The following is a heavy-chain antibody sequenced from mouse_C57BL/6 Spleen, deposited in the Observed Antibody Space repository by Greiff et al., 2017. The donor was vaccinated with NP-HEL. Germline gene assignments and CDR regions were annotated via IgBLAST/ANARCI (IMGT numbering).Heavy chain of an antibody. Sequence: VQLQQPGAELVKPGASVMLSCKASGYTFTSYWIHWVKQRPGRGLEWIGRFDPNSGGTKYNEKFKSKATLTVDKPSSTAYMQLSSLTSEDSAVYYCAREDYYGSSYWFDDWGQGTTVTVSS. CDR2: FDPNSGGT. V-gene: IGHV1-72*01. J-gene: IGHJ2*01. CDR3: AREDYYGSSYWFDD. D-gene: IGHD1-1*01. CDR1: GYTFTSYW.